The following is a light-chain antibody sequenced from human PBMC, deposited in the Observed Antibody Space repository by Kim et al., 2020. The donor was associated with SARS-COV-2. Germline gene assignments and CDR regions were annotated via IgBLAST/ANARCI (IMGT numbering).Light chain of an antibody. CDR3: MQGLETYT. V-gene: IGKV2-28*01. CDR2: LGS. Sequence: DIVMTQSPLSLPVTPGEPASISCRSSQSLLHSNGYNYLDWYLQKPGQSPQLLIFLGSNRASGVPERFSGGGSGTDFTLKISRVEAEDVGVYYCMQGLETYTFGQGTKLEIK. CDR1: QSLLHSNGYNY. J-gene: IGKJ2*01.